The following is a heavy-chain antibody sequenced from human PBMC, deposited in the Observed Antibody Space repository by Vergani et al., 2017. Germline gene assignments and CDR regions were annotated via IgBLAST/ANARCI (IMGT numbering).Heavy chain of an antibody. J-gene: IGHJ3*02. V-gene: IGHV3-11*01. CDR1: GFSFSDHY. CDR2: ISNSGNTI. D-gene: IGHD4-11*01. CDR3: ARDHRDYNNDPGTFDI. Sequence: QVQLVESGGGLVKPGGSLRLPCAASGFSFSDHYMTWIRQAPGKGLEWVSYISNSGNTIEYADSVKGRFSISRDNAKSSLFLQMDSLRAEDTAVYYCARDHRDYNNDPGTFDIWGQGSMVTVSS.